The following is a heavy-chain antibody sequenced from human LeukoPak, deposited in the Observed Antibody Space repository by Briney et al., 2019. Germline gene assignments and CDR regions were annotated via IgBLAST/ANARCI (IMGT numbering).Heavy chain of an antibody. CDR3: ARDSNDFWSGYYKERWFDP. Sequence: GGSLRLSCAASGFAFSDYYMSWIRQAPGKGLEWVSYISSSGSTIYYADSVKGRFTISRDNAKNSLYLRMNSLRAEDTAVYYCARDSNDFWSGYYKERWFDPWGQGTLVTVSS. J-gene: IGHJ5*02. V-gene: IGHV3-11*01. CDR1: GFAFSDYY. D-gene: IGHD3-3*01. CDR2: ISSSGSTI.